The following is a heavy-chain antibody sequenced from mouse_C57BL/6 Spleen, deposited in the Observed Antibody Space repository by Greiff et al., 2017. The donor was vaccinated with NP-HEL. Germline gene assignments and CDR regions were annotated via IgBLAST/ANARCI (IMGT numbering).Heavy chain of an antibody. Sequence: VQLQQPGAELVMPGASVKLSCKASGYTFTSYWMHWVKQRPGQGLEWIGEIDPSDSYTNYNQKFKGKSTLTVDKSSSTAYMQLSSLTSEDTAVYYCARSYYEYDVGYFDVWGTGTTVTVSS. CDR3: ARSYYEYDVGYFDV. CDR1: GYTFTSYW. V-gene: IGHV1-69*01. D-gene: IGHD2-4*01. CDR2: IDPSDSYT. J-gene: IGHJ1*03.